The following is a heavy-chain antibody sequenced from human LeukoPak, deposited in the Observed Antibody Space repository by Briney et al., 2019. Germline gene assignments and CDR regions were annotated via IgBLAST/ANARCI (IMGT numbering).Heavy chain of an antibody. CDR2: IKQDGSEK. D-gene: IGHD3-10*02. Sequence: PWWSLTLSCAASGFTFSRYWMSWVRQAPGNGLGWVANIKQDGSEKVYVDVAKGRFTISRENAKNSLYLQMNSLRAEDTVVYYWGEIGITMIGGVWGKGTTVTISS. CDR3: GEIGITMIGGV. J-gene: IGHJ6*04. V-gene: IGHV3-7*01. CDR1: GFTFSRYW.